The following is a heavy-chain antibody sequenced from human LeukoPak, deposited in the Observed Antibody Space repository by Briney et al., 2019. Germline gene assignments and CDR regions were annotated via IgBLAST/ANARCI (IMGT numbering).Heavy chain of an antibody. CDR1: GFTFSAFS. J-gene: IGHJ5*02. Sequence: GSLRLSCAASGFTFSAFSMNWVRQPPGKGLEWIGEINHSGSTNYNPSLKSRVTISVDTSKNQFSLKLSSVTAADTAVYYCASPFIVVPAAIPWGQGTLVTVSS. V-gene: IGHV4-34*01. CDR2: INHSGST. D-gene: IGHD2-2*02. CDR3: ASPFIVVPAAIP.